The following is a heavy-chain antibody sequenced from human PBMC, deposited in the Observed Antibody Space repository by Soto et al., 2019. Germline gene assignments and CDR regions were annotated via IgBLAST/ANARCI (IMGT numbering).Heavy chain of an antibody. CDR1: GGTFSSDG. Sequence: QVRLVQSGAEVRKPGSSVKVSCKASGGTFSSDGITWLRQAPGQGLEWMGGIIPMFGSPHYSENFEGRIKISADESTSTVYMEVRGLESEDTAVYYCARRDYSHNWFDPWGQGTQVTVSS. CDR2: IIPMFGSP. J-gene: IGHJ5*02. V-gene: IGHV1-69*01. D-gene: IGHD3-22*01. CDR3: ARRDYSHNWFDP.